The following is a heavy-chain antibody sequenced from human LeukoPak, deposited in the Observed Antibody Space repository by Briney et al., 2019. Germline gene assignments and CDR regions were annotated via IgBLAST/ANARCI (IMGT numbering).Heavy chain of an antibody. D-gene: IGHD2-2*01. Sequence: GGSLRLSCAASGFTFSSYSMNWVRQAPGKGLEWVSSISSSSSYIYYADSVKGRFTISRDNAKNSLYLQMNSLRAEDTAVYYCARFGVVVGYYMDVWGKGTTVTVSS. CDR3: ARFGVVVGYYMDV. J-gene: IGHJ6*03. CDR2: ISSSSSYI. V-gene: IGHV3-21*01. CDR1: GFTFSSYS.